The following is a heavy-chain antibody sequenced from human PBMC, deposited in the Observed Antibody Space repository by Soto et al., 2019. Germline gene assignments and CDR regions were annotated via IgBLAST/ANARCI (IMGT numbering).Heavy chain of an antibody. CDR2: ISYSGST. CDR3: DRVTDY. V-gene: IGHV4-59*12. Sequence: SETLSLTCTVSGGSISSYYWSWIRQPPGKGLEWIGYISYSGSTYYNPSLKSRVTISIDRSKNQFSLKLSSVTAADTAVYYCDRVTDYWGPGSLVTVSS. CDR1: GGSISSYY. J-gene: IGHJ4*02.